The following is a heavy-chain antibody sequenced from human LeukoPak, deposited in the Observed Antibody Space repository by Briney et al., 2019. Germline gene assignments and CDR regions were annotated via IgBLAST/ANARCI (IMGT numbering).Heavy chain of an antibody. J-gene: IGHJ4*02. CDR2: ISGSGGST. Sequence: GGSLRLSCAASGFTFSSYAMSWVRQAPGKGLEWVSAISGSGGSTYYADSVKGRFTISRDNSKNTLYLQMNSLRAEDTALYYCAKDLSSGTGRGFDYWGQGTLVTVSS. CDR3: AKDLSSGTGRGFDY. CDR1: GFTFSSYA. V-gene: IGHV3-23*01. D-gene: IGHD3/OR15-3a*01.